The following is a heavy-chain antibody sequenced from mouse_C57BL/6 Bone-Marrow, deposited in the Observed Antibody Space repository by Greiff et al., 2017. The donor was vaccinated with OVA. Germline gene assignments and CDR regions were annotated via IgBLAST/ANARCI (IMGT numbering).Heavy chain of an antibody. CDR3: ARWGTTGYFDV. CDR2: ISYSGST. Sequence: EVQLQQSGPGLAKPSQTLSLTCSVPGYSITSDYRNWIRKFPGNKLEYMGYISYSGSTYYNPSLKSRISITRDTSKNQYYLQLNSVTTEDTATYYCARWGTTGYFDVWGTGTTVTVSS. J-gene: IGHJ1*03. CDR1: GYSITSDY. D-gene: IGHD1-1*01. V-gene: IGHV3-8*01.